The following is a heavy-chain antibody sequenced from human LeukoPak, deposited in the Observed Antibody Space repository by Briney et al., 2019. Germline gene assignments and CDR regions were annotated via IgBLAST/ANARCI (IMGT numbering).Heavy chain of an antibody. J-gene: IGHJ4*02. D-gene: IGHD3-3*01. CDR2: INDSGGST. CDR3: AKREYNFWSGYFF. CDR1: GFTFSSYA. V-gene: IGHV3-23*01. Sequence: PVGSLRLSCAASGFTFSSYAMTWVRQAPGKGLEWVSSINDSGGSTYYADSVKGRFTISRDNSKNTLYLQMNSLRAEDTAVYYCAKREYNFWSGYFFWGQGTLVTVPS.